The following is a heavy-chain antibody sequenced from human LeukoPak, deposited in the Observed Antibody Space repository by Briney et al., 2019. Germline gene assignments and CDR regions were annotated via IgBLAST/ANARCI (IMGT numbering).Heavy chain of an antibody. CDR3: ARQHYYDSSGYYYVEHAFDI. V-gene: IGHV4-34*01. Sequence: SETLSLTCAVYGGSFSGYYWSWIRQPPGKGLEWIGEINHSGSTNYNPSLKSRVTISVDTSKNQFSLKLSSVTAADTAVYYCARQHYYDSSGYYYVEHAFDIWGQGTMVTVSS. D-gene: IGHD3-22*01. CDR1: GGSFSGYY. CDR2: INHSGST. J-gene: IGHJ3*02.